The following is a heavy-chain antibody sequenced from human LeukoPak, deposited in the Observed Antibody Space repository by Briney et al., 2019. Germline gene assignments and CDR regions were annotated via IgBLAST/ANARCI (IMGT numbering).Heavy chain of an antibody. Sequence: SVKVSCKASGGTFSSYAISWVRQAPGQGLEWMGGIIPIFGTANYAQKFQGRVTITADESTSTAYMELSSLRSEDTAVYYCARVNGDYDPDYFDCWGQGTLVTVSS. J-gene: IGHJ4*02. CDR1: GGTFSSYA. D-gene: IGHD4-17*01. CDR2: IIPIFGTA. V-gene: IGHV1-69*13. CDR3: ARVNGDYDPDYFDC.